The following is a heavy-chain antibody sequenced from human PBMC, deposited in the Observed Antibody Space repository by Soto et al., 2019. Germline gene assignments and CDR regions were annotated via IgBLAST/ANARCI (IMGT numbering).Heavy chain of an antibody. Sequence: ASVKVSSKASGYTFTCYYMHWVRQAPGQGLEWMGIINPSGGSTSYAQKFQGRVTMTRDTSTSTVYMELSSLRSEDTAVYYCARTTTGYCSSTSCPRMRTYYYAMDVWGKGTTVTSPQ. CDR2: INPSGGST. D-gene: IGHD2-2*03. J-gene: IGHJ6*04. CDR1: GYTFTCYY. CDR3: ARTTTGYCSSTSCPRMRTYYYAMDV. V-gene: IGHV1-46*01.